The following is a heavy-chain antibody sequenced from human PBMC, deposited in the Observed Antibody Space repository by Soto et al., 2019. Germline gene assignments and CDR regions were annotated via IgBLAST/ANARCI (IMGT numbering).Heavy chain of an antibody. CDR2: ISSNGGST. Sequence: GGSLRLSCSASGFTFSSYAMHWVRQAPGKGLEYVSAISSNGGSTYYADSVKGRFTISRDNSKNTLYLQMSSLRAEDTAVYYCVKMRGCSSTSCLESFDYWGQGTLVTVSS. CDR1: GFTFSSYA. J-gene: IGHJ4*02. V-gene: IGHV3-64D*08. CDR3: VKMRGCSSTSCLESFDY. D-gene: IGHD2-2*01.